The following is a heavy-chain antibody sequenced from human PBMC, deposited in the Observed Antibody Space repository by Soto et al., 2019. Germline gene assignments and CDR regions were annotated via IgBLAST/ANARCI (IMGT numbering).Heavy chain of an antibody. CDR2: IYPSDSDT. D-gene: IGHD4-17*01. Sequence: PGESLKISCQVSGYPFPIYWIGWVRQRPGKGLEWMGIIYPSDSDTRYSPSFQGQVTISADQSINTAYLQWDSLKASDTAIYYCARLANTVADYFDLCGQGTTVTV. V-gene: IGHV5-51*01. J-gene: IGHJ4*02. CDR3: ARLANTVADYFDL. CDR1: GYPFPIYW.